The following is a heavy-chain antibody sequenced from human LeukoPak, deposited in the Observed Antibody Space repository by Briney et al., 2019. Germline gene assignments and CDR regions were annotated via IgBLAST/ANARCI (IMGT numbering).Heavy chain of an antibody. D-gene: IGHD4-17*01. Sequence: GGSLRLSCAASGFTFSNYAMTWVRQAPGKGLEWVPAISGGGYSTYYADSVKGRFTISRDNSKNTLYLQMNSLRAEDTAVYYCAKEVDLDGYWGQGTLVTVSS. CDR2: ISGGGYST. CDR3: AKEVDLDGY. J-gene: IGHJ4*02. CDR1: GFTFSNYA. V-gene: IGHV3-23*01.